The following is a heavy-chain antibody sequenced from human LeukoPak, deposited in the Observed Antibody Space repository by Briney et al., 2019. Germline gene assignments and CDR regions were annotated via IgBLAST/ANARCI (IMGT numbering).Heavy chain of an antibody. CDR3: AKEGALGRATRQPFAY. CDR1: GFTFSSYS. D-gene: IGHD7-27*01. V-gene: IGHV3-21*04. CDR2: ISSSSSYI. J-gene: IGHJ4*02. Sequence: GGSLRLSCAASGFTFSSYSTNWVRQAPGQGLEWISSISSSSSYIYYADSVKGRFTISRDNAKNSLYLQMNSLRAEDTALYYCAKEGALGRATRQPFAYWGQRTLVTVSS.